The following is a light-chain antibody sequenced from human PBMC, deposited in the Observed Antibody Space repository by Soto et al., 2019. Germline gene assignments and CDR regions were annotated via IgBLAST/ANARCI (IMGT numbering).Light chain of an antibody. V-gene: IGKV3-20*01. CDR3: QQYGSSST. CDR2: GAS. J-gene: IGKJ1*01. Sequence: EIVLTQSPGTLSLSPGERATLSCRASQSVSSSYLAWYQQKPGQAPRLLIYGASSRATGIPDRFSGSGSGTDFTLTIIRLEPDDFAVSYCQQYGSSSTFGQGTKVEIK. CDR1: QSVSSSY.